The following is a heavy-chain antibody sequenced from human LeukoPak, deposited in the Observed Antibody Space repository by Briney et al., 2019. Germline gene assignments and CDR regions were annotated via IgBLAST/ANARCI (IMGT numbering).Heavy chain of an antibody. Sequence: GGSLRLSCAASGFTFSSYWMSWVRQAPGKGLEWVSVIYSGGSTYYADSVKGRFTISRDNSKNTLYLQMNSLRAEDTAVYYCARDRIVGATSAFDIWGQGTMVTVSS. CDR1: GFTFSSYW. CDR3: ARDRIVGATSAFDI. D-gene: IGHD1-26*01. V-gene: IGHV3-53*01. J-gene: IGHJ3*02. CDR2: IYSGGST.